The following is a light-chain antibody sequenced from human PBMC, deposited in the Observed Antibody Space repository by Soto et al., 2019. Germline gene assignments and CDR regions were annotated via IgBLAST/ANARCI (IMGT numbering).Light chain of an antibody. CDR1: QSVSSN. V-gene: IGKV3-15*01. J-gene: IGKJ1*01. Sequence: EIGMTQSPATLSVSPAERATLSCRASQSVSSNLAWYQQKPGQAPRLLIYGASTRATGIPARFSGSGSGTEFTLTISSLQPEDFAVYYCQQYNNWPRTFGQGTKVDI. CDR2: GAS. CDR3: QQYNNWPRT.